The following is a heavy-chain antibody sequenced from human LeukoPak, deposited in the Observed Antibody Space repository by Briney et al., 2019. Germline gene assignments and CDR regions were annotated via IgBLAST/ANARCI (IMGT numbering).Heavy chain of an antibody. D-gene: IGHD3-10*01. CDR3: AGFTFFRGVITFDY. CDR2: VDHSGGT. J-gene: IGHJ4*02. V-gene: IGHV4-39*07. Sequence: PSETLSLTCTVSGGSISSSSYYWGWIRQPPGKGLEWIGSVDHSGGTYYNPSLRIRVSISVDTSKNQFSLKLSSVTAADTAVYSCAGFTFFRGVITFDYWGQGTLVTVSS. CDR1: GGSISSSSYY.